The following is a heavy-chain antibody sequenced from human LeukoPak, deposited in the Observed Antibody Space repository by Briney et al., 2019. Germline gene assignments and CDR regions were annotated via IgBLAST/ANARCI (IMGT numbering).Heavy chain of an antibody. CDR3: SDRWGRL. D-gene: IGHD3-16*01. CDR1: GFPFSSSA. V-gene: IGHV3-73*01. Sequence: GGSLKLSCAASGFPFSSSAMHWVRQASGKGLEWVGRIRSKANSYATAYAASVKGRFTISRDDSKNTAYLQMNSLKTEATAVYFCSDRWGRLWGRGTLVTVSS. J-gene: IGHJ4*02. CDR2: IRSKANSYAT.